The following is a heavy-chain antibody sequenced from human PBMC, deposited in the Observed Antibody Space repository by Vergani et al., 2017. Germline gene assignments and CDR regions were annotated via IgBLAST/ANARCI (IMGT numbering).Heavy chain of an antibody. CDR3: ASGKYYSDSTSHFRGRYFDV. D-gene: IGHD3-16*01. Sequence: QVQVVQSGAEVKKSGASVKVSCKTSGYTFSNYYMHWVRQAPGQGLEWMGIINPSGGHTNYAQKFQGRVTMTRDTSTSTVYMELSSLRSEDTAVYYCASGKYYSDSTSHFRGRYFDVWGRGTLVTVPS. CDR1: GYTFSNYY. CDR2: INPSGGHT. V-gene: IGHV1-46*01. J-gene: IGHJ2*01.